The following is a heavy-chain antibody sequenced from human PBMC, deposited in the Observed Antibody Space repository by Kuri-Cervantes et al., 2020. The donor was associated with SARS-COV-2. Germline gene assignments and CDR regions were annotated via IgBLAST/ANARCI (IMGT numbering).Heavy chain of an antibody. D-gene: IGHD3-9*01. V-gene: IGHV1-46*01. Sequence: ASVKVSCKASGYTFTSYYMHWVRQAPGQGLEWMGIINPSGGSTSYAQKFQGRVTMTRDTSTSTVYMELSSLRSEDTAVYYCATTTGPFNWLLSSYYYMDVWGKGTTVTVSS. J-gene: IGHJ6*03. CDR3: ATTTGPFNWLLSSYYYMDV. CDR1: GYTFTSYY. CDR2: INPSGGST.